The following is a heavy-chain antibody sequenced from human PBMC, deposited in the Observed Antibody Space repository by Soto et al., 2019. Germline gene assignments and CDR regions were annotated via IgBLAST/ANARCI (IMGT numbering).Heavy chain of an antibody. V-gene: IGHV1-2*04. CDR1: GYTFTGYY. D-gene: IGHD3-10*01. Sequence: ASVKVSCKASGYTFTGYYMHWVRQAPGQGLEWMGWINPNSGGTNYAQKFQGWVTMTRDTSISTAYMELSRLRSDDTAVYYCARDSRYYGSGSFGYWGQGTLVTVSS. CDR3: ARDSRYYGSGSFGY. CDR2: INPNSGGT. J-gene: IGHJ4*02.